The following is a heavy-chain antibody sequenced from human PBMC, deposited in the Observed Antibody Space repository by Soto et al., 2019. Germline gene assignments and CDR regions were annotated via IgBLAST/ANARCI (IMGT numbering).Heavy chain of an antibody. CDR1: GGSISSSSYY. V-gene: IGHV4-39*01. D-gene: IGHD6-13*01. CDR3: VGGYSSSWYDPNWFDP. CDR2: IYYSGST. J-gene: IGHJ5*02. Sequence: SETLSLTCTVSGGSISSSSYYWGWIRQPPGKGLEWIGSIYYSGSTYYNPSLKSRVTISVDTSKNQFSLKLSSVTAADTAVYYCVGGYSSSWYDPNWFDPWGQGTLVTVS.